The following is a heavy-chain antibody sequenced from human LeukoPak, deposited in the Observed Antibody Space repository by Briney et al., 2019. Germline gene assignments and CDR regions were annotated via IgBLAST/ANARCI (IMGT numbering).Heavy chain of an antibody. CDR2: IYTSGST. J-gene: IGHJ4*02. V-gene: IGHV4-61*02. D-gene: IGHD6-6*01. Sequence: SETLSLTCTVSGGSISSGSYYWSWIRQPAGKGLEWIGRIYTSGSTNYNPSLKSRVTISVDTSKNQFSLKLSSVTAADTAVYYCARGGPRIAARRGFDYWGQGALVTVSS. CDR1: GGSISSGSYY. CDR3: ARGGPRIAARRGFDY.